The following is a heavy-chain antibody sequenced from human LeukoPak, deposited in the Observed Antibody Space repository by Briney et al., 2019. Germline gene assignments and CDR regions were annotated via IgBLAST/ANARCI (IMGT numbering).Heavy chain of an antibody. D-gene: IGHD1-1*01. J-gene: IGHJ4*02. Sequence: SETLSLTCAVYGGSFSGYYWSWIRQPPGKGLEWIGEINHSGSTNYNPSLKSRVTISVDTSKNQFSLKLSAVTAADTAVYYCARGPTDFDYWGQGTLVTVSS. CDR1: GGSFSGYY. V-gene: IGHV4-34*01. CDR2: INHSGST. CDR3: ARGPTDFDY.